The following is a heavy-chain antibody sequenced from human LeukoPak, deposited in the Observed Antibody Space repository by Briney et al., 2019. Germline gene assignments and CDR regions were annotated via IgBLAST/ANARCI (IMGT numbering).Heavy chain of an antibody. Sequence: ASVKVSCKAFGYTFTNNWMHWVRQAPGQGPEWMGLISPTGGSTAYAQKFQGRVTLTRDMSTSTDYLELSSLRSEDTAVYYCAGVDTAIPDAFHIWGHGTMVTVSS. CDR3: AGVDTAIPDAFHI. J-gene: IGHJ3*02. CDR2: ISPTGGST. D-gene: IGHD5-18*01. CDR1: GYTFTNNW. V-gene: IGHV1-46*01.